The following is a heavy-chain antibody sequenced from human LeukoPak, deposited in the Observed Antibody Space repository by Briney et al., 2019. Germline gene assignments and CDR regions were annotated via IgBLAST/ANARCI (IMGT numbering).Heavy chain of an antibody. CDR1: GFTFSSFW. CDR3: ARDPGSSSFDY. Sequence: GSLRLSCVASGFTFSSFWMSWVRQAPGRGLEFVANIDQDGSVRNYVDSVKGRFIISRDNAKNSLYLQMDSLRAEDTAVYFCARDPGSSSFDYWGLGTPVTVSS. CDR2: IDQDGSVR. V-gene: IGHV3-7*01. J-gene: IGHJ4*02. D-gene: IGHD6-13*01.